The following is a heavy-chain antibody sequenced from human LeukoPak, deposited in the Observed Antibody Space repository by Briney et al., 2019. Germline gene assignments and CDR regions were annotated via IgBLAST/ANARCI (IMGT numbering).Heavy chain of an antibody. CDR3: ARERGHLSSSWYRTIDAFDI. J-gene: IGHJ3*02. D-gene: IGHD6-13*01. CDR2: INPNSGGT. Sequence: GASVKVSCKASGYTFTGYYMHWVRQAPGQGLEWMGWINPNSGGTNYAQKFQGRVTMTRDTSISTAYMELSRLRSDDTAVYYCARERGHLSSSWYRTIDAFDIWGQGTMVTVSS. CDR1: GYTFTGYY. V-gene: IGHV1-2*02.